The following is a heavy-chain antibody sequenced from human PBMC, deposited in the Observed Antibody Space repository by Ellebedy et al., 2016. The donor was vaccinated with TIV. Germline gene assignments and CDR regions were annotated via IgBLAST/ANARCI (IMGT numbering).Heavy chain of an antibody. D-gene: IGHD6-13*01. J-gene: IGHJ3*02. CDR3: ARHVHEGSSWPDAFDI. CDR1: GYIFTSYW. Sequence: GGSLRLSCKGSGYIFTSYWIGWVRQMPGKGLEWMGIIYPGDSDTRYSPSFQGQVTISADKSTSTAYLQWSSLKASDTAMYYCARHVHEGSSWPDAFDIWGQGTMVTVSS. CDR2: IYPGDSDT. V-gene: IGHV5-51*01.